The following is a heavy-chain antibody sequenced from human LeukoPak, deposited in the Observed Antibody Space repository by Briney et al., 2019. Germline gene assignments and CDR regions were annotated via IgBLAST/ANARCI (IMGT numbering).Heavy chain of an antibody. Sequence: SETLSLTCTVSGGSISSGSYYWSWIRQPAGKGLEWIGRIYTSGSTNYNPSLKSRVTISVDTSKNQFSLKLSSVTAADTAVYYCARDYYGSTSPDVYNWFDPWGQGTLVTVSS. CDR1: GGSISSGSYY. J-gene: IGHJ5*02. CDR2: IYTSGST. V-gene: IGHV4-61*02. CDR3: ARDYYGSTSPDVYNWFDP. D-gene: IGHD3-10*01.